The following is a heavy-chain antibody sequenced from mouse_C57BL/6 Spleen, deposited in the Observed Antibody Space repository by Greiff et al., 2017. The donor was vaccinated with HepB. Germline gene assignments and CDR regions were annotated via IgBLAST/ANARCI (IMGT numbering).Heavy chain of an antibody. CDR3: AREGTTVVENYAMDY. D-gene: IGHD1-1*01. Sequence: QVQLQQPGAELVKPGASVKMSCKASGYTFTSYWITWVKQRPGQGLEWIRDIYPGSGSTNYNEKFKSKATLTVDTSSSTAYMQLSSLTSEDSAVYYCAREGTTVVENYAMDYWGQGTSVTVSS. J-gene: IGHJ4*01. V-gene: IGHV1-55*01. CDR1: GYTFTSYW. CDR2: IYPGSGST.